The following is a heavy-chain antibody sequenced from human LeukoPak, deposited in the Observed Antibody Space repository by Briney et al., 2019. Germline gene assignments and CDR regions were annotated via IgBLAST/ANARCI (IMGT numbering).Heavy chain of an antibody. CDR3: AKDLGWFGELFDAFDI. CDR2: IYSGGST. D-gene: IGHD3-10*01. J-gene: IGHJ3*02. V-gene: IGHV3-53*01. CDR1: GFTVSSNY. Sequence: GGSLRLSCAASGFTVSSNYMSWVRKAPGKGLEWVSVIYSGGSTYYADSVKGGFTISRDNSKNTLYLQMNSLRAEDTAVYYCAKDLGWFGELFDAFDIWGQGTMVTVSS.